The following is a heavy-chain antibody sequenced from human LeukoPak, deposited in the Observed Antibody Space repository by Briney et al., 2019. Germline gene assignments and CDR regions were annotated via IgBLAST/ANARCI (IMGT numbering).Heavy chain of an antibody. CDR1: GFTFSSYA. CDR3: AKDLGGGSGSHVDAFDI. Sequence: GSLRLSCAASGFTFSSYAMNWVRQAPGKGLEWVSSISSSSSYIYYADSVKGRFTISRDNSKNTLYLQMNSLRAEDTAVYYCAKDLGGGSGSHVDAFDIWGQGTMVTVSS. J-gene: IGHJ3*02. CDR2: ISSSSSYI. D-gene: IGHD3-10*01. V-gene: IGHV3-21*01.